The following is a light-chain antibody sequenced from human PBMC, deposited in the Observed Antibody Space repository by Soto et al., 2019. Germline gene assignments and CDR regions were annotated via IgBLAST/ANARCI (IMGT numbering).Light chain of an antibody. CDR2: GAS. CDR1: QXVSSN. CDR3: QQYNNWPQT. J-gene: IGKJ1*01. V-gene: IGKV3-15*01. Sequence: TQSPATLSVSPGERATLSXXXXQXVSSNLAWYQQKPRQAPRLLIYGASTRATGIPARFSGSGSGTEFTLTISSLQSEDFAVYYCQQYNNWPQTFGQGTKVEIK.